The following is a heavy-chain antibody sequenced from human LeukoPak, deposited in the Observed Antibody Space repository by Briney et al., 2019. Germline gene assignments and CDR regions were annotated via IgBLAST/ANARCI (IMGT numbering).Heavy chain of an antibody. CDR1: GFTFTTYA. D-gene: IGHD3-22*01. CDR3: AKDRYYDSSGPWGWYFDY. J-gene: IGHJ4*02. CDR2: ISASGGST. V-gene: IGHV3-23*01. Sequence: GGSLRLSCAASGFTFTTYAMSWVRQAPGKGLEWVSAISASGGSTYYADSVKGRFTMSRDNSKNTLYLQMNSLRAEDTAVYYCAKDRYYDSSGPWGWYFDYWGQGTLVTVSS.